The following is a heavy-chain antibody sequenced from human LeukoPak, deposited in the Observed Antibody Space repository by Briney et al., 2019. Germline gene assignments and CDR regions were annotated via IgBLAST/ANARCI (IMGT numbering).Heavy chain of an antibody. Sequence: GRSLRLSCAASGFTFSSYGMHWVRQAPGKGLEWLAVIWYDGSNKYYADSVKGRFTISRDNSKNTLYLQMNSLRAEDTAVYYCARDGNIAVAGLYYYGMDVWGQGTTVTASS. J-gene: IGHJ6*02. V-gene: IGHV3-33*01. CDR3: ARDGNIAVAGLYYYGMDV. CDR2: IWYDGSNK. D-gene: IGHD6-19*01. CDR1: GFTFSSYG.